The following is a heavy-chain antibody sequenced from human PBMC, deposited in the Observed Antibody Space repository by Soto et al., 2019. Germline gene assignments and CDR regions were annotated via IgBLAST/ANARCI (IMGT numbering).Heavy chain of an antibody. D-gene: IGHD2-2*01. CDR3: ARGYCRSIRCYRRWFDP. CDR2: IYPGDSDT. CDR1: GYRFRSYW. V-gene: IGHV5-51*01. J-gene: IGHJ5*02. Sequence: PGESLTISCKGSGYRFRSYWIGWVRQMPGKGLEWMGIIYPGDSDTRYSPSFQGQVTISADRSISTAYLQWSSLKASGTAMYYCARGYCRSIRCYRRWFDPWGQGTLVTVS.